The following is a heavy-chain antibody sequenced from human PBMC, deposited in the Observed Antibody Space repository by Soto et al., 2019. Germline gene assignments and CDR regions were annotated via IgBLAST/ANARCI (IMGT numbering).Heavy chain of an antibody. CDR2: ISYDGSNK. CDR3: AKDVLQPVLHDIVATTDDY. D-gene: IGHD5-12*01. Sequence: PGGSLRLSCAASGFTFSSYGMHWVRQAPGKGLEWVAVISYDGSNKYYADSVKGRFTISRDNSKNTLYLQMNSLRAEDTAVYYCAKDVLQPVLHDIVATTDDYWGQGTLVTVSS. V-gene: IGHV3-30*18. J-gene: IGHJ4*02. CDR1: GFTFSSYG.